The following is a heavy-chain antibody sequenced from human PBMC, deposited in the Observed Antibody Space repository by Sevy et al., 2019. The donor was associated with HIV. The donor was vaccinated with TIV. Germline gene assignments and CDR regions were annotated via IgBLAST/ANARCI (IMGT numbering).Heavy chain of an antibody. CDR2: IRYDGSNK. CDR1: GFTFSSYG. Sequence: GGSLRLSCAASGFTFSSYGMHWVRQAPGKGLEWVAFIRYDGSNKYYADSVKGRFTISRDNSKNTLYLQMNSLRAEDTAVYYCAKKTGQRRGDAFDIWGQGTMVTVSS. D-gene: IGHD1-1*01. J-gene: IGHJ3*02. V-gene: IGHV3-30*02. CDR3: AKKTGQRRGDAFDI.